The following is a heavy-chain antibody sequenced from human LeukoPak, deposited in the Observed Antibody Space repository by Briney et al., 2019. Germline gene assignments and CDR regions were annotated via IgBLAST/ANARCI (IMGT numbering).Heavy chain of an antibody. J-gene: IGHJ6*02. Sequence: GGSLRLSCAASGFTFSSYAMRWVRRAPGKGLEWVSSISSSSSYIYYADSVKGRFTISRDNAKNSLYLQMNSLRAEDTAVYYCARDCSVRGRDVWGQGTTVTVSS. CDR1: GFTFSSYA. CDR2: ISSSSSYI. D-gene: IGHD3-10*01. V-gene: IGHV3-21*01. CDR3: ARDCSVRGRDV.